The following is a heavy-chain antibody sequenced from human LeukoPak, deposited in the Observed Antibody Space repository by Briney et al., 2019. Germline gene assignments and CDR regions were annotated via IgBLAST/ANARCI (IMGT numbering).Heavy chain of an antibody. CDR1: GYTFTSYG. D-gene: IGHD4-17*01. CDR3: AGHDYGDYSFDY. CDR2: ISAYNGNT. J-gene: IGHJ4*02. V-gene: IGHV1-18*01. Sequence: ASVKVSCKASGYTFTSYGISWVRQAPGQGLEWMGWISAYNGNTNYAQKLQGRVTMTTDTSTSTAYMELRSLRSDDTAVYYCAGHDYGDYSFDYWGQGTLVTVSS.